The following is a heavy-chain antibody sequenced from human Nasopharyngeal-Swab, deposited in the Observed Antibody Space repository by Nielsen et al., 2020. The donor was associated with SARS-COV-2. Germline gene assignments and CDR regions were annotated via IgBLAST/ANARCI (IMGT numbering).Heavy chain of an antibody. CDR2: MNPNSGNT. CDR3: ARGLAMVRGVIEFDY. V-gene: IGHV1-8*01. D-gene: IGHD3-10*01. Sequence: ASVKVSCKASGYTFTSYDINWVRQATGQGLEWMGWMNPNSGNTGYAQKFQGRVTMTRNTSISTAYMELSSLKSEDTAVYYCARGLAMVRGVIEFDYWGQGTLVTVSS. CDR1: GYTFTSYD. J-gene: IGHJ4*02.